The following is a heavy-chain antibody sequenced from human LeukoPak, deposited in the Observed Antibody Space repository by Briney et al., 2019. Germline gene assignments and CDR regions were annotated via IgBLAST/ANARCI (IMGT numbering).Heavy chain of an antibody. CDR1: GYTFTGYY. D-gene: IGHD5-12*01. CDR2: INPNSGGT. Sequence: GASVKVSCKASGYTFTGYYMRWVRQAPGQGLEWMGWINPNSGGTNYAQKFQGRVTMTRDTSISTAYMEPSRLRSDDTAVYYCARSLYSGYDLGHWGQGTLVTVSS. CDR3: ARSLYSGYDLGH. V-gene: IGHV1-2*02. J-gene: IGHJ4*02.